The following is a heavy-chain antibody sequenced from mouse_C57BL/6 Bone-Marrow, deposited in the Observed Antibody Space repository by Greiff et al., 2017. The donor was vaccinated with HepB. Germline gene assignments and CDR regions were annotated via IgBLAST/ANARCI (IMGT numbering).Heavy chain of an antibody. D-gene: IGHD2-2*01. CDR1: GYTFTSYW. V-gene: IGHV1-64*01. CDR3: ARGEDYGYDGFDY. J-gene: IGHJ2*01. CDR2: IHPNSGST. Sequence: VKLQQPGAELVKPGASVKLSCKASGYTFTSYWMHWVKQRPGQGLEWIGMIHPNSGSTNYNEKFKSKATLTVDKSSSTAYMQLNSLTSEDSAVYYCARGEDYGYDGFDYWGQGTTLTVSS.